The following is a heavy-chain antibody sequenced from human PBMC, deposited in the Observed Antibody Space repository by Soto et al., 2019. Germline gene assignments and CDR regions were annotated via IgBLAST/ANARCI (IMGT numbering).Heavy chain of an antibody. CDR1: GFTFTRYS. Sequence: XGSRRLSCAAPGFTFTRYSLNWVRQAPGKGLEWVSSISSTTNYIYYADSMKGRFTVSRDNAKNSVYLEMNSLSAEDTALYYCARESEDLTSNFDYWGQGSLATVSS. J-gene: IGHJ4*02. V-gene: IGHV3-21*01. CDR3: ARESEDLTSNFDY. CDR2: ISSTTNYI.